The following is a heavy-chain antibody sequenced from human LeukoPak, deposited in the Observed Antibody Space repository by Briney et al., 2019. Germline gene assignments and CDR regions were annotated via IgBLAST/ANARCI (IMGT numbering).Heavy chain of an antibody. CDR2: ISGTDTTR. D-gene: IGHD3-22*01. Sequence: PGGSLRLSCVASGFSFSAYERNWVRQAPGKGLEWVAYISGTDTTRYYADSVRGRFTISRDNAKNSLCLQMSSLRVEDTALYYCTTLGYHLDSWGQGTPVTVSS. V-gene: IGHV3-48*03. CDR1: GFSFSAYE. J-gene: IGHJ4*02. CDR3: TTLGYHLDS.